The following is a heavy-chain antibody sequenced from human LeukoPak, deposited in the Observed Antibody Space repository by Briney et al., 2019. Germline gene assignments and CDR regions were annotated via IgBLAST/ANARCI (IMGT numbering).Heavy chain of an antibody. J-gene: IGHJ4*02. CDR1: GGSFSGYY. D-gene: IGHD6-13*01. Sequence: PSETLSLTCAVYGGSFSGYYWSWIRQPPGKGLEWIGEINHSGSTNYNPSLKSRVTISVDTSKNQFSLKLSSVTAADTAVYYCARHVRIAAAGHFDYWGQGTLVTVSS. CDR2: INHSGST. CDR3: ARHVRIAAAGHFDY. V-gene: IGHV4-34*01.